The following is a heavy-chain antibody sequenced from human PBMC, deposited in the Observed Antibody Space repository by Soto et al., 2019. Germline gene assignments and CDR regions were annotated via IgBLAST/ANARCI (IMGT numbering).Heavy chain of an antibody. J-gene: IGHJ3*02. CDR1: GGTISDDTSH. CDR2: VYQTGST. V-gene: IGHV4-39*01. Sequence: SETLSLTCSVTGGTISDDTSHWAWIRQPPGEGLEWIGTVYQTGSTYYNPSLRSRVSISVDTSKNQFSLTLSSVTATDTAVFYCARQGPPIKSDAFDICGQGTMVTVSS. CDR3: ARQGPPIKSDAFDI.